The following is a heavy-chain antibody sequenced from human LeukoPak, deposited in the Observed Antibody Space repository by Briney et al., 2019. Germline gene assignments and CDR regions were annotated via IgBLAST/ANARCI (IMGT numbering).Heavy chain of an antibody. Sequence: ASVNVSCKASGYTFAIYDINWVRHATGQGLEWMGWMNPNSGNTGYAQKFQGRVTMTRNTSISTAYMELSSLRSEDTAVYYCARRGWFGELFLDYWGQGTLVTVSS. J-gene: IGHJ4*02. V-gene: IGHV1-8*01. D-gene: IGHD3-10*01. CDR1: GYTFAIYD. CDR3: ARRGWFGELFLDY. CDR2: MNPNSGNT.